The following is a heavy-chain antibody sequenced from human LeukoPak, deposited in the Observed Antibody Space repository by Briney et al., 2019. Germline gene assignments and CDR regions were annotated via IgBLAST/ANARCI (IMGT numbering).Heavy chain of an antibody. Sequence: ASVKVSCKASGYTFTSYYMHWVRQAPGQGLEWMGIINPSGGDTSYAQKFQGRLTMTRDTSTNTVYMELTSLRSEDTTVYYCAREVMDNLRFDYWGQGTLVTVSS. J-gene: IGHJ4*02. CDR3: AREVMDNLRFDY. CDR2: INPSGGDT. CDR1: GYTFTSYY. V-gene: IGHV1-46*01. D-gene: IGHD1-14*01.